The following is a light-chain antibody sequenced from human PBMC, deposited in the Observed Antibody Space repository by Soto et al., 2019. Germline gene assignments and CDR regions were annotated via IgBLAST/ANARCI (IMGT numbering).Light chain of an antibody. CDR2: WAS. CDR1: QSLLFSSNKKNY. Sequence: ILIAESPASLAVSLGERATINCKSSQSLLFSSNKKNYLAWYPQRPGQPPKLLIYWASSRESGVPDRFTGSGSGTDFTLSISSLQAEDVAVYYCQQFYSSPLTFGGGTKVDIK. V-gene: IGKV4-1*01. J-gene: IGKJ4*01. CDR3: QQFYSSPLT.